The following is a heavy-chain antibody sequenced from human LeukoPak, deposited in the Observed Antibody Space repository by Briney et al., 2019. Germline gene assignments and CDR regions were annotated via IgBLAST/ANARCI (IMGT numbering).Heavy chain of an antibody. Sequence: PSETLSLTCTVSGGSISSSSYYWGWIRQPPGKGLEWIGYIFYSGSTNYNPSLKSRVTISVDTSKNQFSLKLSSVTAAVTAVYYCVRSDDFWSGYYGYWGQGTLVTVSS. J-gene: IGHJ4*02. CDR3: VRSDDFWSGYYGY. V-gene: IGHV4-61*05. D-gene: IGHD3-3*01. CDR2: IFYSGST. CDR1: GGSISSSSYY.